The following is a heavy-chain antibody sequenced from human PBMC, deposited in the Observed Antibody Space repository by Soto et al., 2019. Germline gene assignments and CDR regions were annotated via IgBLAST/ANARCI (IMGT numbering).Heavy chain of an antibody. V-gene: IGHV4-59*12. D-gene: IGHD6-19*01. J-gene: IGHJ3*02. CDR1: GGSISGYY. CDR3: ARGGSSDWQVALDI. Sequence: PSETLSLTCTVSGGSISGYYWSWIRQPPGKGLEWIGYIHYSGSTNYNPSLKSRVTISVDMSKNQFSLRLTSVTAADTAVYYCARGGSSDWQVALDIWGQGTMVTVSS. CDR2: IHYSGST.